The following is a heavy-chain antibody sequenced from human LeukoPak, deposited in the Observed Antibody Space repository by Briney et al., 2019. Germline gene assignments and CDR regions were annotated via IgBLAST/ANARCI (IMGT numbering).Heavy chain of an antibody. CDR1: GVTFCSYA. CDR3: AKDSHITMIVVVPLDYFDY. J-gene: IGHJ4*02. V-gene: IGHV3-23*01. Sequence: PGGSLRLSSAASGVTFCSYAMSSVRHALGEGVEWVSAISGSGGSTYYADSVKGRFTISRDKSKNTLYMQMNSLRHEDTAVYYCAKDSHITMIVVVPLDYFDYWGQGTLVTVSS. D-gene: IGHD3-22*01. CDR2: ISGSGGST.